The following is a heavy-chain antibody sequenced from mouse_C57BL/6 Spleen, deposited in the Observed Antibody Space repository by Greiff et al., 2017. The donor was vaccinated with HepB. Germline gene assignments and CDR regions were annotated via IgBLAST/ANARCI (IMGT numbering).Heavy chain of an antibody. CDR1: GYSITSGYY. D-gene: IGHD1-1*01. CDR3: AREGYGSSYGAMDY. CDR2: ISYDGSN. J-gene: IGHJ4*01. Sequence: EVKLMESGPGLVKPSQSLSLTCSVTGYSITSGYYWNWIRQFPGNKLEWMGYISYDGSNNYNPSLKNRISITRDTSKNQFFLKLNSVTTEYTATYYCAREGYGSSYGAMDYWGQGTSVTVSS. V-gene: IGHV3-6*01.